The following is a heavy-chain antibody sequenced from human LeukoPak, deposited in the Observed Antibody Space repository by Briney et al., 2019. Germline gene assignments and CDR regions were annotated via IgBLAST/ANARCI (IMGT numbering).Heavy chain of an antibody. D-gene: IGHD6-13*01. Sequence: SETMSLTCTVSGGSTSYHYWKWFRQPPGKGLEWFGYIYYSESTSYDPPLQSRVTISVDTSKSQFSPKVTSVTAADTAVYYCARGRVAEANTGALDIWGQGTMVTVSS. J-gene: IGHJ3*02. CDR2: IYYSEST. CDR1: GGSTSYHY. CDR3: ARGRVAEANTGALDI. V-gene: IGHV4-59*11.